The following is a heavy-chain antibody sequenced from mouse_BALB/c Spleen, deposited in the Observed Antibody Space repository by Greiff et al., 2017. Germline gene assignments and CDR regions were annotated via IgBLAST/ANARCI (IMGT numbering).Heavy chain of an antibody. CDR2: INPSNGGT. V-gene: IGHV1S81*02. CDR1: GYTFTSYY. Sequence: QVHVKQSGAELVKPGASVKLSCKASGYTFTSYYMYWVKQRPGQGLEWIGEINPSNGGTNFNEKFKSKATLTVDKSSSTAYMQLSSLTSEDSAVYYCTRSGRYPAWFAYWGQGTLVTVSA. D-gene: IGHD2-14*01. CDR3: TRSGRYPAWFAY. J-gene: IGHJ3*01.